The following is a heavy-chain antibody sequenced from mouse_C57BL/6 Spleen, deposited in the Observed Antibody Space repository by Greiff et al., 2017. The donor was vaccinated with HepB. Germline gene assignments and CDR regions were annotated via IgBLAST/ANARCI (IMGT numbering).Heavy chain of an antibody. CDR1: GYTFTDYN. J-gene: IGHJ1*03. Sequence: EVQLQQSGPELVKPGASVKMSCKASGYTFTDYNMHWVKQSHGKSLEWIGYINPNNGGTSYNQKFKGKATLTVNKSSSTAYMELRSLTSEDSAVYDCARREALYYGNSIWYFEVWGTGTTVTVSS. CDR3: ARREALYYGNSIWYFEV. CDR2: INPNNGGT. V-gene: IGHV1-22*01. D-gene: IGHD2-1*01.